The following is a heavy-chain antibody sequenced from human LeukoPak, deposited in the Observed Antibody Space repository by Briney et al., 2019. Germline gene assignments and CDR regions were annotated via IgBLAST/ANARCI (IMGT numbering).Heavy chain of an antibody. CDR2: INTNTGNP. D-gene: IGHD6-13*01. J-gene: IGHJ5*02. CDR1: GYTFTSYA. V-gene: IGHV7-4-1*02. CDR3: ARRPGYSSSWCRVFNWFDP. Sequence: ASVTVSCKASGYTFTSYAMNWVRQAPGQGLEWMGWINTNTGNPTYAQGFTGRFVFSLDTSVSTAYLQISSLKAEDTAVYYCARRPGYSSSWCRVFNWFDPWGQGTLVTVSS.